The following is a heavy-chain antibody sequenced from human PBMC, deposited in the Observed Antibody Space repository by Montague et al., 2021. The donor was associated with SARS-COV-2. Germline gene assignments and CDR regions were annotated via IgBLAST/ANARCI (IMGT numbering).Heavy chain of an antibody. CDR1: GDSVSSNTAT. CDR3: ARTTTRMLYPENAFDI. CDR2: TYYRSKWYH. D-gene: IGHD2-15*01. J-gene: IGHJ3*02. Sequence: CAISGDSVSSNTATWNWIRQSPSRGLEWLGRTYYRSKWYHDYAISLKSRITINPDTSKNQFSLRLSSVAPEDTAVFYCARTTTRMLYPENAFDIWGQGTMVTVSS. V-gene: IGHV6-1*01.